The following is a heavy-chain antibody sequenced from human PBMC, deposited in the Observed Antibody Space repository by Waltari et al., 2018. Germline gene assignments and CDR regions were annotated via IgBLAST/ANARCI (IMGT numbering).Heavy chain of an antibody. CDR1: GGTFSIYT. V-gene: IGHV1-69*08. J-gene: IGHJ4*02. CDR2: IIPILGIA. D-gene: IGHD3-22*01. CDR3: ARDLDSSGYYSGDY. Sequence: QVQLVQSGAEVKKPGSSVKVSCKASGGTFSIYTISWVRQPPGQGLEWMGRIIPILGIANYAQKFQGRVTITADKSTSTAYMELSSLRSEDTAVYYCARDLDSSGYYSGDYWGQGTLVTVSS.